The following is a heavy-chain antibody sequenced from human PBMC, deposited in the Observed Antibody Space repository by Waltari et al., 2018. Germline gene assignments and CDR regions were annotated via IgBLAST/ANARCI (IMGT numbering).Heavy chain of an antibody. V-gene: IGHV1-69*01. CDR3: ARAKYYYDSSGYPLYYYYGMDV. CDR2: IIPIFGTA. Sequence: QVQLVQSGAEVKKPGSSVKVSCKASGGTFSSYAINWVRQAPGQGLEWMGGIIPIFGTANYAQKFQGRVTITADESTSTAYMELSSLRSEDTAVYYCARAKYYYDSSGYPLYYYYGMDVWGQGTTVTVSS. CDR1: GGTFSSYA. J-gene: IGHJ6*02. D-gene: IGHD3-22*01.